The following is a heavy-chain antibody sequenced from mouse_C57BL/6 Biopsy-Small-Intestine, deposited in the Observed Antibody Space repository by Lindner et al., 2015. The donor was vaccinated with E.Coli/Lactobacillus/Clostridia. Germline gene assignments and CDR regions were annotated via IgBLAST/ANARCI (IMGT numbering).Heavy chain of an antibody. D-gene: IGHD1-1*01. V-gene: IGHV1-22*01. Sequence: VQLQESGPELVKPGASVKIPCKASGYTFTDYNMDWVKQSHGKSLEWIGYINPNNGGTSYNQKFKGKATLTVNKSSSTAYMELRSLTSEDSAVYYCARFDYYGSNYVPSYAMDYWGQGTSVTVSS. CDR3: ARFDYYGSNYVPSYAMDY. J-gene: IGHJ4*01. CDR2: INPNNGGT. CDR1: GYTFTDYN.